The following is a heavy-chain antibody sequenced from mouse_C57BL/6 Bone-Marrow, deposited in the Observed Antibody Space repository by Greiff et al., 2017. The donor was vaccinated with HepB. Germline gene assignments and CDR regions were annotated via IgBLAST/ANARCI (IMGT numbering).Heavy chain of an antibody. V-gene: IGHV14-4*01. CDR3: TTFGGGAWFAY. J-gene: IGHJ3*01. CDR1: GFNIKDDY. Sequence: VQLQQSGAELVRPGASVKLSCTASGFNIKDDYMHWVKQRPEQGLEWIGWIDPENGDTEYASKFQGKATITADTSSNTAYLQLSSLTSEDTAVYYCTTFGGGAWFAYWGQGTLVTVSA. CDR2: IDPENGDT.